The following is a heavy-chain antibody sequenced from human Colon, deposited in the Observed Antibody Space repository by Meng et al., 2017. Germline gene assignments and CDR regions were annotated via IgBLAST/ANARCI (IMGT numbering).Heavy chain of an antibody. D-gene: IGHD6-13*01. Sequence: QVQLQSSGPGLVTPSGTLSLTCAFSGDSISSGNGWTLVRQPPGKGLELIGEISPSGRTSSNPSLQGRVTILLDTSKNQFSLELNSVTAADTAIYFCARKRTSPGTLGFDYWGQGTLVTVSS. CDR2: ISPSGRT. J-gene: IGHJ4*02. CDR1: GDSISSGNG. V-gene: IGHV4-4*02. CDR3: ARKRTSPGTLGFDY.